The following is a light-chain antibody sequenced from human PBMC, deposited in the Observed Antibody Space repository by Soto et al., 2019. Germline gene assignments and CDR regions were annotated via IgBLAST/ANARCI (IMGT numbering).Light chain of an antibody. CDR3: QQRSNWAPT. CDR2: DAS. J-gene: IGKJ1*01. Sequence: EIVLTQSPPTVSLTPGERATLSCRASQSVDAYLAWYQQRPGQAPRLLIFDASNRATGIPTRFSGSGFGTDFTLTLSSLELEDFAIYYCQQRSNWAPTFGQGTKVEIK. V-gene: IGKV3-11*01. CDR1: QSVDAY.